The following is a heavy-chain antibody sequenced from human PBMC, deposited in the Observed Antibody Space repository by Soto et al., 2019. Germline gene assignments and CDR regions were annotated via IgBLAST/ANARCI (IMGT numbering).Heavy chain of an antibody. J-gene: IGHJ4*02. CDR1: GGSISSYY. CDR2: IYYSGST. CDR3: ARYYYGDRYYFDY. D-gene: IGHD4-17*01. Sequence: QVQLQESGPGLVKPSETLSLTCTVSGGSISSYYWSWIRQPPGKGLEWIGYIYYSGSTNYNPSLKSRVTISVDTSKNQFSLQLSSVTAADTAVYYCARYYYGDRYYFDYWGQGTLVTVSS. V-gene: IGHV4-59*08.